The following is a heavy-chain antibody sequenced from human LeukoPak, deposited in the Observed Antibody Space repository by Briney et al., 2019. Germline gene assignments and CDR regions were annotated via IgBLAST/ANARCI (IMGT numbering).Heavy chain of an antibody. D-gene: IGHD5-18*01. CDR2: IYYSGST. CDR3: ARHELFGYGNFDY. Sequence: SETLSLTCTVSGASISSYYWSWVRQPPGKGLEWIGYIYYSGSTNYNPSLKSRVTISVDTSKNQFSLKLSSVTAADTAVYYCARHELFGYGNFDYWGQGTLVTVSS. V-gene: IGHV4-59*08. CDR1: GASISSYY. J-gene: IGHJ4*02.